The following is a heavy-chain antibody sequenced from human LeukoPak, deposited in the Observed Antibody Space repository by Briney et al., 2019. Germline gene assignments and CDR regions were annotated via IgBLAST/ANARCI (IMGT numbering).Heavy chain of an antibody. J-gene: IGHJ4*02. Sequence: ASVTVSCKASGYTFTSYYMHWVRQAPGQGLEWMGIINPSGGSTSYARKFQGRVTMTRDTSTSTVYTELSSLRSEDTAVYYCARDGDSSGPFDYWGQGTLVTVSS. CDR3: ARDGDSSGPFDY. CDR2: INPSGGST. V-gene: IGHV1-46*01. D-gene: IGHD3-22*01. CDR1: GYTFTSYY.